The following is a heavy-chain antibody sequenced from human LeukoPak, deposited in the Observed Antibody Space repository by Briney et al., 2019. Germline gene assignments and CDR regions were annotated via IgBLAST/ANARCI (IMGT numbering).Heavy chain of an antibody. CDR1: GYTFPGYY. CDR3: AREHSSSSGKVFDY. V-gene: IGHV1-2*02. Sequence: ASVKVSCKASGYTFPGYYMHWVRQSPGQGLEWMGWINPNSGGTNYAQKFQGRVTMTRDTSISTAYMELSRLRSDDTAVYYCAREHSSSSGKVFDYWGQGTLVTVSS. D-gene: IGHD6-6*01. CDR2: INPNSGGT. J-gene: IGHJ4*02.